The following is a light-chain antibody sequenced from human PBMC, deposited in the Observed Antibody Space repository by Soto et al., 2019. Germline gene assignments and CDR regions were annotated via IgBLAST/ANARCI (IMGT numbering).Light chain of an antibody. J-gene: IGKJ5*01. CDR2: VAS. CDR1: QSVSSNY. Sequence: EIVLTQSPDTLSSSPGEGATLSCRASQSVSSNYSAWYQQKPDQAPSLLIYVASITATGIPDRFSGSSSATDFTLTISRLLPEDFVMYYCQQYGSSASNTFGQGTRVE. CDR3: QQYGSSASNT. V-gene: IGKV3-20*01.